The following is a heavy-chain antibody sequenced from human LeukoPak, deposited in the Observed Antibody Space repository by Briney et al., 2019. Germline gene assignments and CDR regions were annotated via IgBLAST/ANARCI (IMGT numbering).Heavy chain of an antibody. J-gene: IGHJ4*02. Sequence: SQTLSLTCAISGDSVSSNSAAWNWIRQSPSRGLEWLGRTYYRSKWYNDYAVSVKSRITINPDTSKNQFSLKLSSVTAADTAVYYCARHRTSSSWAWLGINYFDYWGQGTLVTVSS. D-gene: IGHD6-13*01. CDR1: GDSVSSNSAA. CDR2: TYYRSKWYN. CDR3: ARHRTSSSWAWLGINYFDY. V-gene: IGHV6-1*01.